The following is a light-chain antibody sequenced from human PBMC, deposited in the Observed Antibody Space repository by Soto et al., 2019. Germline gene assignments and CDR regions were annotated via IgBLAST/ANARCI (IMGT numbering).Light chain of an antibody. CDR2: DDN. CDR1: SDSIASKY. Sequence: NFMLTQPPSVSASPGKTITFSCTGSSDSIASKYVQWYQQRPGSAPTTVIFDDNQRPSGVPDRFSASIDSSSNSASLTISGLKTEDEADYYCQSYDTNNHWVFGGGTKLTVL. V-gene: IGLV6-57*02. J-gene: IGLJ3*02. CDR3: QSYDTNNHWV.